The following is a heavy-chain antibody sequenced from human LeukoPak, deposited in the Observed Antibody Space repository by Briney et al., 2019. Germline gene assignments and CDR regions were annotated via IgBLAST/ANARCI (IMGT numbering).Heavy chain of an antibody. CDR1: GFTFSSYA. CDR2: IKKTGSET. CDR3: ARDQYDTWSRRGNFDS. Sequence: GGSLRLSCVASGFTFSSYAMSWVRQAPGKGLEWVAYIKKTGSETYYVDSVKGRFTITRDNTRNSLFLQMYSLRAEDTAVFYCARDQYDTWSRRGNFDSWGQGTLVIVSS. J-gene: IGHJ4*02. D-gene: IGHD3-3*01. V-gene: IGHV3-7*03.